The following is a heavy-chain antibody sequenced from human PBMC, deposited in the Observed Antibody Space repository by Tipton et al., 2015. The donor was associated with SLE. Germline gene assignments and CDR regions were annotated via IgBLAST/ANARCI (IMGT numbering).Heavy chain of an antibody. CDR2: IYNIGST. V-gene: IGHV4-59*01. CDR3: ASGTTTQLDDYFYYHIDV. D-gene: IGHD4-11*01. CDR1: GGSISSYY. J-gene: IGHJ6*03. Sequence: TLSLTCTVSGGSISSYYWSWIRQPPGKGLEWIGYIYNIGSTSSNPSLKSRLTLSIDPSKNQFSLKLSSVTAADTAVYYCASGTTTQLDDYFYYHIDVWGKGTTVTVSS.